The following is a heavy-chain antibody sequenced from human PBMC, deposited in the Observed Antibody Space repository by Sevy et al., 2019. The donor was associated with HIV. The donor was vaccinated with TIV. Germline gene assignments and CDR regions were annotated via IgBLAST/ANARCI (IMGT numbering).Heavy chain of an antibody. CDR1: GFTFSSYA. CDR2: ISGSGGST. Sequence: GGSLRLSCVASGFTFSSYAMSWVRQSPGKGLEWVSAISGSGGSTYYADSVKGRFTISRDNSKNTLYLQMNSLRAEDTAVYYCANAKTVTAPGDYWGQGTLVTVSS. CDR3: ANAKTVTAPGDY. V-gene: IGHV3-23*01. J-gene: IGHJ4*02. D-gene: IGHD2-21*02.